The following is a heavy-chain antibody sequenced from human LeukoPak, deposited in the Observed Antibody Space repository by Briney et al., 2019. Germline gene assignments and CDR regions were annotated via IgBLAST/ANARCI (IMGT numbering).Heavy chain of an antibody. V-gene: IGHV4-34*01. Sequence: SETLSLTCAVYGGTFSGYYWSWIRQPPGKGLEWIGEISHSGSTNYNASLKSRVTISVDTSKNQFSLKLSSVTAADTAVYYCARRSYYDSSGYDFDYWGQGTLVTVSS. CDR1: GGTFSGYY. CDR3: ARRSYYDSSGYDFDY. CDR2: ISHSGST. D-gene: IGHD3-22*01. J-gene: IGHJ4*02.